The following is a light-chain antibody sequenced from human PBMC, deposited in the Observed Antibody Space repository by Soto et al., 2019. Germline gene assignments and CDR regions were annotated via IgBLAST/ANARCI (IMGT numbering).Light chain of an antibody. Sequence: QSALTEPPSASGSPGQSVTISCTGTKNDIGVYDFVSWYQHHPGKAPRLIIYEVVQRPSGVPDRFSGSKSGNTASLTVSGLQAADEADYSCKSYAGSNTYVLGSGTKVNV. CDR1: KNDIGVYDF. CDR2: EVV. V-gene: IGLV2-8*01. J-gene: IGLJ1*01. CDR3: KSYAGSNTYV.